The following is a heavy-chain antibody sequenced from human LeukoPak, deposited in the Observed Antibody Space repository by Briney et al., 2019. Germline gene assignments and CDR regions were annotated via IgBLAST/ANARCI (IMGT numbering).Heavy chain of an antibody. Sequence: ASVKVSCKASGYTFTSYAMNWVRQVPGQGLEWMGWINTNTGNPTYAQGFTGRFVFSLDTSVSTAYLQISSLKAEDTAVYYCARANFCGGDCYFPDWFDPWGQGTLVTVSS. D-gene: IGHD2-21*02. CDR3: ARANFCGGDCYFPDWFDP. V-gene: IGHV7-4-1*02. CDR1: GYTFTSYA. J-gene: IGHJ5*02. CDR2: INTNTGNP.